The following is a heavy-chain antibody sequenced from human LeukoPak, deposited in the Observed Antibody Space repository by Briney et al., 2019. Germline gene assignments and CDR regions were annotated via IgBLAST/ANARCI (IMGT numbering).Heavy chain of an antibody. CDR2: ISSSGSTI. D-gene: IGHD6-19*01. Sequence: GGSLGLSCAASGFTFSDYYMSWIRQAPGKGLEWVSYISSSGSTIYYADSVKGRFTISRDNAKNSLYLQMNSLRAEDTAVYYCAREGSSGWYSQGWAEYFQHWGQGTLVTVSS. CDR1: GFTFSDYY. J-gene: IGHJ1*01. CDR3: AREGSSGWYSQGWAEYFQH. V-gene: IGHV3-11*04.